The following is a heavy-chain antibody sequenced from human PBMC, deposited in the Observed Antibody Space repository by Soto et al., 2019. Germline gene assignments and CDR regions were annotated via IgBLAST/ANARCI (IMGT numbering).Heavy chain of an antibody. D-gene: IGHD3-3*01. CDR1: GFTFSSYG. J-gene: IGHJ6*02. Sequence: PGGSLRLSCAASGFTFSSYGMHWVRQAPGKGLEWVAVISYDGSNKYYADSVKGRFTISRDNSKNTLYLQMNSLRAEDTAVYYCAKDVRRVLRLLEWLPRPDYYGMDVWGQGTTVTVSS. CDR3: AKDVRRVLRLLEWLPRPDYYGMDV. V-gene: IGHV3-30*18. CDR2: ISYDGSNK.